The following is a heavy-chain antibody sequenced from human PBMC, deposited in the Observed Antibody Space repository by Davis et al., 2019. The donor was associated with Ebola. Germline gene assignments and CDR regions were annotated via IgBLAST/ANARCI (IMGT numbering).Heavy chain of an antibody. J-gene: IGHJ4*02. Sequence: SGPTLVKPTQTLTLTCTFSGFSLSTSGMCVSWIRQPPGKALEWPALIDWDDDKYYSTSLKTRLTISKDTSKNQVVLTMTNMDPVDTATYYCARIPDSSGYNYYFDYWGQGTLVTVSS. CDR1: GFSLSTSGMC. CDR3: ARIPDSSGYNYYFDY. V-gene: IGHV2-70*01. CDR2: IDWDDDK. D-gene: IGHD3-22*01.